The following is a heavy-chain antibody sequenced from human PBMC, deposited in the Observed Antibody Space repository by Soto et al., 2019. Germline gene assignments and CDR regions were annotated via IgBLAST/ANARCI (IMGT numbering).Heavy chain of an antibody. V-gene: IGHV4-59*08. Sequence: SETLSLTCTVSGGSISSHYLTWIRQSPEKGLEWIGYIYYTGNSYYNPSLKSRLTISIDTSKNQFSLKLSSVTAADTAVYYCARHGPLSNNWNQLDYWGQGTLVTVSS. CDR3: ARHGPLSNNWNQLDY. CDR2: IYYTGNS. J-gene: IGHJ4*02. CDR1: GGSISSHY. D-gene: IGHD1-1*01.